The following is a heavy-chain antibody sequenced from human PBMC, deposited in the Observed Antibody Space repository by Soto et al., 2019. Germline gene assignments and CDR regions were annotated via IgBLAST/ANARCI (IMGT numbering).Heavy chain of an antibody. CDR3: ARDRYSSGWLDAFDI. V-gene: IGHV3-53*04. J-gene: IGHJ3*02. CDR2: IFNGGST. CDR1: GFTVSSNY. D-gene: IGHD6-19*01. Sequence: EVQLVESGGGLVQPGGSLRLSGAASGFTVSSNYMSWVRQAPGKGLEWVSVIFNGGSTYYADSVKGRFTISRHSTKNTVYLQMNSLSAEDTAVYYCARDRYSSGWLDAFDIWGQGTMVTVSS.